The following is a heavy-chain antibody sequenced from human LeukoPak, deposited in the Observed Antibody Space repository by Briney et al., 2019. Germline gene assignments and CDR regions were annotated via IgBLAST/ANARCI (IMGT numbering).Heavy chain of an antibody. D-gene: IGHD3-10*01. V-gene: IGHV3-20*04. CDR3: ARDFVMVRGGGAFDI. Sequence: GGSLRLSCAASGFTLDDYGMSWVRQAPGKGLEWVSGINWNGGSTGYADSVKGRFTISRDNAKNSLYLQMNSLRAEDTALYYCARDFVMVRGGGAFDIWGQGTMVTVSS. CDR2: INWNGGST. J-gene: IGHJ3*02. CDR1: GFTLDDYG.